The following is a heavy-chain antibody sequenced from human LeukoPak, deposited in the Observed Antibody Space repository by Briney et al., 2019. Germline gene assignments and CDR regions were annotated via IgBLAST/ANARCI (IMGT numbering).Heavy chain of an antibody. D-gene: IGHD6-19*01. CDR2: FDPEDGET. CDR3: AAPAVADRYYFDY. V-gene: IGHV1-24*01. Sequence: ASVKVPCKVSGYTLTELSMHWVRQAPGKGLEWMGGFDPEDGETIYAQKFQGRVTMTEDTSTDTAYMDLSSLRSEDTAFYYCAAPAVADRYYFDYWGRGTLVTVSS. J-gene: IGHJ4*02. CDR1: GYTLTELS.